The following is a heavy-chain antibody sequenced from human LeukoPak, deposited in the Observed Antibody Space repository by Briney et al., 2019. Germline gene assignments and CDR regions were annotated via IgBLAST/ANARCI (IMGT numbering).Heavy chain of an antibody. CDR2: IYHSGTT. Sequence: SETLSLTCIVSGYAITGGYYWGWIRQPPGKGLEWIGSIYHSGTTYYNPSLKSRVTISVDTSKNHFSLNLRSVTAADTAVYFCARDLGSAGYWGQGTLVTVSS. CDR1: GYAITGGYY. J-gene: IGHJ4*02. CDR3: ARDLGSAGY. V-gene: IGHV4-38-2*02. D-gene: IGHD6-19*01.